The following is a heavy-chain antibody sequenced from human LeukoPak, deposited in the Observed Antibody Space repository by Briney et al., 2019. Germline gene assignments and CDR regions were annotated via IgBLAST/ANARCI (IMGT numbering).Heavy chain of an antibody. CDR2: IYYSGST. CDR1: GGSISSGDYY. V-gene: IGHV4-30-4*08. D-gene: IGHD1-26*01. Sequence: KASETLSLTCTVSGGSISSGDYYWSWIRQPPGKALEWIGYIYYSGSTYYNPSLKSRVTMSVDTSKNQFSLKLSSVTAADTAVYCCARASGSYDAVDYWDQGTLVPVSS. J-gene: IGHJ4*02. CDR3: ARASGSYDAVDY.